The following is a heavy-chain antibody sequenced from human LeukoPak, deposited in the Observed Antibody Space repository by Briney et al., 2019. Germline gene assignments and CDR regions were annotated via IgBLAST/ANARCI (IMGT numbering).Heavy chain of an antibody. CDR3: AREGYGSGRRLGMDV. CDR1: GYTFINYY. V-gene: IGHV1-46*01. CDR2: INPSGGST. D-gene: IGHD3-10*01. J-gene: IGHJ6*02. Sequence: GASVKVSCEASGYTFINYYMHWVRQAPGQGLEWMGIINPSGGSTTYSQKIQGRVTLTRDTSTSTVYMELSSLRSDDTSVYYCAREGYGSGRRLGMDVWGQGTTVTVSS.